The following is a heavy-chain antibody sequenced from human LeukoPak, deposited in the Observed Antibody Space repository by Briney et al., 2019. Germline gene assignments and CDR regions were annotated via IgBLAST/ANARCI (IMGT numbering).Heavy chain of an antibody. J-gene: IGHJ4*02. CDR1: GFSFSTYW. D-gene: IGHD3-10*01. Sequence: GGSLRLSCAASGFSFSTYWMSWVRQAPGKGLQWVANIKQDGSEKNYVDSVKGRFTISRDNAKNSLYLQMNSLRAEDTAVYYCARARLTLARAVIIKADYWGQGILVTVSS. CDR2: IKQDGSEK. CDR3: ARARLTLARAVIIKADY. V-gene: IGHV3-7*03.